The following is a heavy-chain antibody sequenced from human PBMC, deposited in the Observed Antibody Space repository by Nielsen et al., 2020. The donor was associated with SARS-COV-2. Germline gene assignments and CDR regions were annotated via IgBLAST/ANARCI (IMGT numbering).Heavy chain of an antibody. J-gene: IGHJ3*02. Sequence: LRLSCTVSGGSISSGGYYWSWIRQHPGKSLEWIGYIYYSGSTYYNPSLKSRVTISVDTSKNQFSLKLSSVTAADTAVYYCARVRITMIVVVDAFDIWGHGTMVTVSS. V-gene: IGHV4-31*03. D-gene: IGHD3-22*01. CDR1: GGSISSGGYY. CDR2: IYYSGST. CDR3: ARVRITMIVVVDAFDI.